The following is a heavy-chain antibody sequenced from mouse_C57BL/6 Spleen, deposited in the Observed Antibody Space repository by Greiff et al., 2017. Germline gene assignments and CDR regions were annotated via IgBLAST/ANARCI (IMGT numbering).Heavy chain of an antibody. CDR2: IYPGSGNT. CDR1: GYTFTDYY. V-gene: IGHV1-76*01. CDR3: ARSITPFDY. J-gene: IGHJ2*01. Sequence: VQLQQSGAELVRPGASVKLSCKASGYTFTDYYINWVKQRPGQGLEWIARIYPGSGNTYYNEKFKGKATLTAEKSSSTAYMQLSSLTSEDSAVYFCARSITPFDYWGQGTTLTVSS. D-gene: IGHD1-3*01.